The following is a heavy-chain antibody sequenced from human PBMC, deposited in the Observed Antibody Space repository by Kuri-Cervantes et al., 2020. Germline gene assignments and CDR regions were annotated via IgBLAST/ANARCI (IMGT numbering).Heavy chain of an antibody. CDR2: INPSGGST. Sequence: ASVKVSCKASGYTFTSYYMHWVRQAPGQGLEWMGIINPSGGSTSYAQKFQGRVTMTRDTSTSTVYMELSSLRSEDTAVYYCARDVYDSSGYRRGFDYWGQGTLVTVSS. J-gene: IGHJ4*02. CDR3: ARDVYDSSGYRRGFDY. CDR1: GYTFTSYY. V-gene: IGHV1-46*01. D-gene: IGHD3-22*01.